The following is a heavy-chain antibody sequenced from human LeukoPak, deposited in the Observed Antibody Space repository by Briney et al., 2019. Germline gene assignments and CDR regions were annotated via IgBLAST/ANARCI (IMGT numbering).Heavy chain of an antibody. V-gene: IGHV3-7*01. J-gene: IGHJ4*02. D-gene: IGHD6-19*01. CDR2: IKEDGSEK. CDR1: EFTFSSHW. Sequence: GGSLRLSCAASEFTFSSHWMSWVRQAPGKGLEWVANIKEDGSEKYSVDSVKGRFTISRDNAKNSLYLQMNSLRAEDTAVYYCARDQDGYSSGFDYWGQGTLVTVSS. CDR3: ARDQDGYSSGFDY.